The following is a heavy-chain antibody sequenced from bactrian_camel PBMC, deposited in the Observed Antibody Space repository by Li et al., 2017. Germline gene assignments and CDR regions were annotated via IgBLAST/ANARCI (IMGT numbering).Heavy chain of an antibody. CDR2: IYLNGAT. Sequence: QLVESGGGSVQAGGSLTLSCVASAYRVSDYCMGWFRQAPGKEREGVATIYLNGATTYAESVKGRFSISKDNAKNTLYLEMNSLKPEDTAMYSCHDNQCHRGWPGAYRGQGTQVTVS. CDR1: AYRVSDYC. CDR3: HDNQCHRGWPGAY. V-gene: IGHV3S53*01. D-gene: IGHD1*01. J-gene: IGHJ4*01.